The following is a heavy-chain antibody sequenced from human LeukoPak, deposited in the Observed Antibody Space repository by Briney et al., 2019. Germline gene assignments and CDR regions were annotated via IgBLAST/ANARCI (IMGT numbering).Heavy chain of an antibody. D-gene: IGHD1-26*01. CDR3: ARGHGVGATNSWSFDI. CDR2: INPNIGGT. CDR1: GFTFTGYY. V-gene: IGHV1-2*02. Sequence: GESLKISCKGSGFTFTGYYMHWVRQAPGQGLEWMGWINPNIGGTNSAERFSGRVTLTRDTSISTAFMELSRLRSDDTAMYYCARGHGVGATNSWSFDIWGQGTMVTVSS. J-gene: IGHJ3*02.